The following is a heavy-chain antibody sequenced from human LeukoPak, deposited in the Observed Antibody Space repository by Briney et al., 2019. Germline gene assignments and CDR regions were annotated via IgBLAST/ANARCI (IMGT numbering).Heavy chain of an antibody. CDR2: ISYDGNNK. V-gene: IGHV3-30-3*01. D-gene: IGHD3-3*01. CDR3: AIALRSGAFDI. Sequence: GGSLRLSCAASGFTFNRYAAHWVRQAPGKGLEWVAVISYDGNNKYYADSVKGRFTTSRDNSKNTLYLQMDSQRAEDTAVCYCAIALRSGAFDIWGQGTMVTVSS. J-gene: IGHJ3*02. CDR1: GFTFNRYA.